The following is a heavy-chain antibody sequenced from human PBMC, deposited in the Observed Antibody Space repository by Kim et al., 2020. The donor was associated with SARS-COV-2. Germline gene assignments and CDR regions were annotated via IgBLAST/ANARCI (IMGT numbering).Heavy chain of an antibody. J-gene: IGHJ3*02. CDR3: AKITRKMIVVVVGAFDI. V-gene: IGHV3-23*01. CDR1: GFTFSSYA. Sequence: GGSLRLSCAASGFTFSSYAMSWVRQAPGKGLEWVSAISGSGGSTYYADSVKGRFTISRDNSKNTLYLQMNSLRAEDTAVYYCAKITRKMIVVVVGAFDIWGQGTMVTVSS. CDR2: ISGSGGST. D-gene: IGHD3-22*01.